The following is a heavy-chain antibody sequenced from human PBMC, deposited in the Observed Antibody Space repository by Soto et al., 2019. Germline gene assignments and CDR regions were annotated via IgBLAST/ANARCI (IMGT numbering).Heavy chain of an antibody. J-gene: IGHJ6*02. V-gene: IGHV4-59*01. CDR3: ARGDYDSSGYYKPYYNCGMDV. CDR2: IYYIGST. Sequence: SETLSLTCTVSGGSISSFYWTWIRQPPGKGLEWIGDIYYIGSTNYNPSLRRRVTMSVDTSKHQFSLRLSSLTAADTAVYYCARGDYDSSGYYKPYYNCGMDVWGQGTTVTVSS. CDR1: GGSISSFY. D-gene: IGHD3-22*01.